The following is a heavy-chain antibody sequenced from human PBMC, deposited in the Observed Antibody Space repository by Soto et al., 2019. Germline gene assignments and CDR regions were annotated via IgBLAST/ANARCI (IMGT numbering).Heavy chain of an antibody. CDR3: ARDLWGYCGTDCYPLDV. Sequence: PSETLSLTCTVSGGSITSSSYYWGWIRQPPGKGLEWIGSIYYSGSTYYNPSLKSRVTISVDTSKNQFSLKLNSLTAADTAVYYCARDLWGYCGTDCYPLDVWGQGTTVTVSS. V-gene: IGHV4-39*07. CDR2: IYYSGST. CDR1: GGSITSSSYY. J-gene: IGHJ6*02. D-gene: IGHD2-21*02.